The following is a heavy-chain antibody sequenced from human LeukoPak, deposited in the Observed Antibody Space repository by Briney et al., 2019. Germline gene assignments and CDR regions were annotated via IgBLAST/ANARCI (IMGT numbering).Heavy chain of an antibody. CDR1: GFTFSNYW. J-gene: IGHJ6*03. Sequence: PGGSLRLSCAASGFTFSNYWMTWVRQAPGKGLEWVANIKEDGSEKYYVDSVKGRFTISRDNAKDSLYLQMNSLRAEDTAVYYCARDETTFYYYYMDVWGKGTTVTISS. CDR3: ARDETTFYYYYMDV. D-gene: IGHD4-11*01. CDR2: IKEDGSEK. V-gene: IGHV3-7*01.